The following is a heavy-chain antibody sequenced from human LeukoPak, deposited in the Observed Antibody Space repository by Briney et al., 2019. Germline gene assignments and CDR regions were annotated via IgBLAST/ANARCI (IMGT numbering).Heavy chain of an antibody. CDR2: IYYSGST. CDR3: ARDLTDTGNFDY. J-gene: IGHJ4*02. V-gene: IGHV4-59*01. Sequence: SETQSLTCTVSGGSISSYYWSWIRQPPGKGLEWIGYIYYSGSTNYNPSLKSRVTISVDTSKNQFSLKLSSVTAADTAVYYCARDLTDTGNFDYWGQGTLVTVSS. CDR1: GGSISSYY. D-gene: IGHD3-10*01.